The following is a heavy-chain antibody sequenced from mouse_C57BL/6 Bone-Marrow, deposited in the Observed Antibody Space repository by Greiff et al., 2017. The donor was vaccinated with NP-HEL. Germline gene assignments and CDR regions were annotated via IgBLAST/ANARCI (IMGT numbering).Heavy chain of an antibody. Sequence: EVQVVESGGDLVKPGGSLKLSCAASGFTFSSYGMSWVRQTPDKRLEWVATISSGGSYTYYPDSVKGRFTISRDNAKNTLYLQMSSLKSEDTAMYYCAQIYYDYDSWYFDVWGTGTTVTVSS. D-gene: IGHD2-4*01. CDR2: ISSGGSYT. J-gene: IGHJ1*03. CDR1: GFTFSSYG. CDR3: AQIYYDYDSWYFDV. V-gene: IGHV5-6*01.